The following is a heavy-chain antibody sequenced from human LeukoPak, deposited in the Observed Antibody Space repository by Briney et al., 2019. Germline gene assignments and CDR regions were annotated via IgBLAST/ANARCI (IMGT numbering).Heavy chain of an antibody. V-gene: IGHV5-51*01. Sequence: GESLQISCKGSGYSFTSYWIGWVRQMPGKGLEWMGIIYPGDSDTRYSPSFQGQVTISADKSISTAYLQWSSLKASDTAMYYCARQVRVFGVVIVGWFDPWGQGTLVTVSS. D-gene: IGHD3-3*01. J-gene: IGHJ5*02. CDR2: IYPGDSDT. CDR1: GYSFTSYW. CDR3: ARQVRVFGVVIVGWFDP.